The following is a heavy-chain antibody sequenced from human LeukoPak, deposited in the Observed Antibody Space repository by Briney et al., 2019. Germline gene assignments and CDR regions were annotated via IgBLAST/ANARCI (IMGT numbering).Heavy chain of an antibody. CDR2: IYKTGST. V-gene: IGHV4-61*02. CDR3: AAESDSAWFTGGDFDY. D-gene: IGHD2-8*02. J-gene: IGHJ4*02. Sequence: SETLSLTCTVSGGSISSGSYYWSWIRQPAGKGLEWIGRIYKTGSTEFSPSLKSRVTISVDTSKNQFSLKLRSVTAADTAVYYRAAESDSAWFTGGDFDYWGQGTLVTVSS. CDR1: GGSISSGSYY.